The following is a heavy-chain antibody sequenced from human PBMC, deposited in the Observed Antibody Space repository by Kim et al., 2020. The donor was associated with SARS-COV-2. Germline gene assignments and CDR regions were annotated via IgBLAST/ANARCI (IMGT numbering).Heavy chain of an antibody. D-gene: IGHD3-22*01. V-gene: IGHV1-46*01. CDR3: ARSSPDYYDSSGYLHDAFDI. Sequence: ASVKVSCKASGYTFTSYYMHWVRQAPGQGLEWMGIINPSGGSTSYAQKFQGRVTMTRDTSTSTVYMELSSLRSEDTAVYYCARSSPDYYDSSGYLHDAFDIWGQGTMVTVSS. CDR1: GYTFTSYY. J-gene: IGHJ3*02. CDR2: INPSGGST.